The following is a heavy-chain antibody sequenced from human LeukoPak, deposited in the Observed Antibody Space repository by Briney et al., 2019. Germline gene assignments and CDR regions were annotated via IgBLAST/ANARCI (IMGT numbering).Heavy chain of an antibody. CDR3: ARGKANGYSSSWYEIPNWYFDL. Sequence: KAGGSLRLSCAASGFTFSDYYMSWIRQAPGKGLEWVSYISSSSSTINYADSVKGRFTISRDNAKNSLYLQMNSLRAEDTAVYYWARGKANGYSSSWYEIPNWYFDLWGRGTLVTVSS. D-gene: IGHD6-13*01. J-gene: IGHJ2*01. V-gene: IGHV3-11*01. CDR2: ISSSSSTI. CDR1: GFTFSDYY.